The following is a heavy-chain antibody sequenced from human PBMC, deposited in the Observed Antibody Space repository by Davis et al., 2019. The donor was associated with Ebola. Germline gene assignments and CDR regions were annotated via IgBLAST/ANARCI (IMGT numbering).Heavy chain of an antibody. CDR3: ATAPL. V-gene: IGHV3-30*04. CDR1: GFTFRRFT. J-gene: IGHJ1*01. CDR2: ISSDGTET. Sequence: GESLKIPCATSGFTFRRFTMHWVRPAPGKGLEWLAVISSDGTETNYTDSVKGRFTVSRDNSKNTMYLEVKSRRVDDTAVYYCATAPLWGQGTLVTVSS.